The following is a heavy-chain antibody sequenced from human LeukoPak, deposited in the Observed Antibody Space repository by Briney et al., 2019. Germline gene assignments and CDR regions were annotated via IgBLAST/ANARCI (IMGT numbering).Heavy chain of an antibody. J-gene: IGHJ1*01. CDR2: ISYDGSNK. Sequence: GRSLRLSCAASGFTFSSYGMHWVRQAPGKGLEWVAVISYDGSNKYYADSVKGRFTISRDNSKNTLYLQMNSLRAEDTAVHYCAKDLWVTMVRGVIQHWGQGTLVTVSS. CDR3: AKDLWVTMVRGVIQH. CDR1: GFTFSSYG. D-gene: IGHD3-10*01. V-gene: IGHV3-30*18.